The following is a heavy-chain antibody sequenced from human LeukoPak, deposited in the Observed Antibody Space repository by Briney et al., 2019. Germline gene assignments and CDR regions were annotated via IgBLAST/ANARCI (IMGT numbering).Heavy chain of an antibody. CDR1: GYTFTSYG. CDR2: ISAYNGNT. Sequence: ASVKVSCKASGYTFTSYGISWVRQAPGQGLEWMGWISAYNGNTNYAQKLQGRATMTTDTSTSTAYMELRSLRSDDTAVYYCARDRYGSNLYYYYYGMDVWGQGTTVTVSS. D-gene: IGHD6-13*01. CDR3: ARDRYGSNLYYYYYGMDV. V-gene: IGHV1-18*01. J-gene: IGHJ6*02.